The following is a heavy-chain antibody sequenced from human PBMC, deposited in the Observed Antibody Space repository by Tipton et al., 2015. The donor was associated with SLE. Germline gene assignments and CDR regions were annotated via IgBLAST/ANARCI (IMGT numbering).Heavy chain of an antibody. CDR1: GGSISSSSYY. J-gene: IGHJ5*02. Sequence: TLSLTCTVSGGSISSSSYYWGWIRQPPGKGLEWIGSIYYSGSTYYNPSLKSRVTMSVDASKNQFSLKLSSVTAADTAVYYCARDRRNWFDPWGQGTLVTVSS. CDR3: ARDRRNWFDP. V-gene: IGHV4-39*07. CDR2: IYYSGST.